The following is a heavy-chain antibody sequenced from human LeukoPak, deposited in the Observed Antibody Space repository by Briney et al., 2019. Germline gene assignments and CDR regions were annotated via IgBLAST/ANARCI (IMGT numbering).Heavy chain of an antibody. CDR2: INHSGST. J-gene: IGHJ6*03. CDR1: GGSFSGYY. D-gene: IGHD6-13*01. V-gene: IGHV4-34*01. CDR3: ARVRAAAGYIGYYYYYMDV. Sequence: SETLSLTCAVYGGSFSGYYWSWIRQPPGKGLEWIGEINHSGSTNYNPSLKSRVTISVDTSKNQFSLKLSSVTAADTAVYYCARVRAAAGYIGYYYYYMDVWGKGTTVTVSS.